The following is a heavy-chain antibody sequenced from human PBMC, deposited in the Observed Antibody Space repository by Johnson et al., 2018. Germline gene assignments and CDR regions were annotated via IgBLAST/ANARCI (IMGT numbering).Heavy chain of an antibody. Sequence: EVQLVESGGGLVKPGGSLRLSCAASGFTFSRYNMNWVRQAPGKGLEWVSSISSSSSYIYYADSVKGRFTIPRDNAKNSLYLQMNSLRAEETAVDYCAREWSTRDAFDIWGKGTMVTVSS. CDR2: ISSSSSYI. CDR1: GFTFSRYN. V-gene: IGHV3-21*01. CDR3: AREWSTRDAFDI. J-gene: IGHJ3*02. D-gene: IGHD5/OR15-5a*01.